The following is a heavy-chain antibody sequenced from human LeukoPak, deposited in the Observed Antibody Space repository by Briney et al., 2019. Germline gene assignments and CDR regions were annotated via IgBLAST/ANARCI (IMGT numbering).Heavy chain of an antibody. CDR2: INPSGGST. J-gene: IGHJ4*02. CDR1: GYTFTSYY. V-gene: IGHV1-46*01. Sequence: ASVKVSCKASGYTFTSYYMHWVRQAPGQGLEWMGIINPSGGSTSYAQKFQGRVTMTRDTSTSTVYMELSSLRSEDTAVYYYARDRGTMVRGVKYYFDYWGQGTLVTVSS. CDR3: ARDRGTMVRGVKYYFDY. D-gene: IGHD3-10*01.